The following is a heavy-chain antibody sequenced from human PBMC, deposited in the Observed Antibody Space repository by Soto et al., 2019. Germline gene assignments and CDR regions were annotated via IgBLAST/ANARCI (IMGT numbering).Heavy chain of an antibody. V-gene: IGHV3-48*01. Sequence: EVQLVESGGGLGQPGGSLRLSCAASGFTLTSYSMNWVRQATGKGLEWVSYISISCTIYDADSVKGRFTISRDNAKNSLYLQMNSLRAEDTDVYYCARSVAAGSFDSWGQGTLVTVSS. J-gene: IGHJ4*02. CDR3: ARSVAAGSFDS. D-gene: IGHD6-13*01. CDR2: ISISCTI. CDR1: GFTLTSYS.